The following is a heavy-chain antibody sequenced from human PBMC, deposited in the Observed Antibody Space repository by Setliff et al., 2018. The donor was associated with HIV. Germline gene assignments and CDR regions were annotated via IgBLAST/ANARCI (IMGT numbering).Heavy chain of an antibody. D-gene: IGHD2-2*01. CDR1: GYTFTSYS. Sequence: ASVKVSCKASGYTFTSYSMYWVRQAPGQRLEWMGWLRTGTGDTSYSEKFQGRLTITRDTSANTAYMELRSLRSDDTAVYYCVRGHCNSDKCWYTWFDPWGQGTLVTVSS. CDR3: VRGHCNSDKCWYTWFDP. CDR2: LRTGTGDT. J-gene: IGHJ5*02. V-gene: IGHV1-3*04.